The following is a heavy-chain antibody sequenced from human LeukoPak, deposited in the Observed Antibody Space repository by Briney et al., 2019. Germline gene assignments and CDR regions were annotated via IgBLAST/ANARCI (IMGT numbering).Heavy chain of an antibody. J-gene: IGHJ4*02. CDR2: LYTGGTT. Sequence: GGSLRLSCVASGFTFSSYYMSWVRQAPGKGLEWVSLLYTGGTTYYADSVEGRFTISRDDSKNTIYLQMNTLRAEDTAVYYCARGGVNYWNPRYWGQGTPVTVSS. D-gene: IGHD1-1*01. CDR3: ARGGVNYWNPRY. CDR1: GFTFSSYY. V-gene: IGHV3-53*01.